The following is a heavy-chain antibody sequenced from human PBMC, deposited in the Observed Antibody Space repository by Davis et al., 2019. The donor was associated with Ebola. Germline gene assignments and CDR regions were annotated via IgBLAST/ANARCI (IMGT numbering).Heavy chain of an antibody. CDR2: IYYSGIT. J-gene: IGHJ4*02. Sequence: MPSETLSLTCTVSGGSISSYYWGWIRQSPGKGLEWIGSIYYSGITYYNPSLKSRVTTSVDTPKNQFSLKLSSVTAADTAVYYCARLPIYTSGWQIDCWGQGTLVTVSS. CDR3: ARLPIYTSGWQIDC. V-gene: IGHV4-59*05. CDR1: GGSISSYY. D-gene: IGHD6-19*01.